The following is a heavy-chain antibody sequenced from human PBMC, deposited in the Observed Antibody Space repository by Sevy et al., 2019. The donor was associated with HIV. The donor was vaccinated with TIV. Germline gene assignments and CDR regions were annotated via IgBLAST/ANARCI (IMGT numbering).Heavy chain of an antibody. V-gene: IGHV4-34*01. CDR3: ARGRSIAAAGTDYYYYGMDV. J-gene: IGHJ6*02. Sequence: SETLSLTCAVYGGSFSGYYWSWIRQPPGKGLEWIGEINHSGSTNYNPSLKSGVTISVDTSKNQFSLKLSSVTAADTAVYYCARGRSIAAAGTDYYYYGMDVWGQGTTVTVSS. CDR2: INHSGST. CDR1: GGSFSGYY. D-gene: IGHD6-13*01.